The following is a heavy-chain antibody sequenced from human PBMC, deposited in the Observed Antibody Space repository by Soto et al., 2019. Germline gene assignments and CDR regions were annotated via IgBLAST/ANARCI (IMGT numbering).Heavy chain of an antibody. CDR3: AKNPATIRALDY. CDR1: GFTFNNYA. CDR2: ISGSGGSA. D-gene: IGHD2-2*01. V-gene: IGHV3-23*01. J-gene: IGHJ4*02. Sequence: GGSLRLSCAASGFTFNNYAMSWVRQAPGKGLEWVSTISGSGGSAYYAYFVKGRFTISRDNSKNTLYLQMNSPRAEDTAVYYCAKNPATIRALDYWGQGTLVTVSS.